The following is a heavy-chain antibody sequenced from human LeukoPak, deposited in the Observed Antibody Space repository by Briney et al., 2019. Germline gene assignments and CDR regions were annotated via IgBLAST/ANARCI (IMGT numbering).Heavy chain of an antibody. CDR3: ARGASYGGNSD. J-gene: IGHJ4*02. D-gene: IGHD4-23*01. V-gene: IGHV1-2*02. CDR1: GYTFTGYY. CDR2: INPNSGGT. Sequence: ASVKVSCKASGYTFTGYYMHWVRQAPGQGLERMGWINPNSGGTNYAQKFQGRVTMTRDTSISTAYMELSSLRSEDTAVYYCARGASYGGNSDWGQGTLVTVSS.